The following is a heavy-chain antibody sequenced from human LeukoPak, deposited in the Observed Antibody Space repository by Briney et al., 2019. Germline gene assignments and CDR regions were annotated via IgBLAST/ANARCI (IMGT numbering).Heavy chain of an antibody. D-gene: IGHD4-23*01. CDR1: GGSFSGYY. CDR3: ARDYDGGNSPLDY. Sequence: SETLSLTCAVYGGSFSGYYWSWIRQPPGKGLEWIGEINHSGSTNYNPSLKSRVTISVDTSKNQFSLKLSSVTAADTAVYYCARDYDGGNSPLDYWGQGTLVTVSS. V-gene: IGHV4-34*01. J-gene: IGHJ4*02. CDR2: INHSGST.